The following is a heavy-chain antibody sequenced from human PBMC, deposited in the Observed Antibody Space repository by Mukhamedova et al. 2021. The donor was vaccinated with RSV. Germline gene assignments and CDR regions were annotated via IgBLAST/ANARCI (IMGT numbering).Heavy chain of an antibody. CDR2: SDGSM. CDR3: AKGGDARGRNHSPSDC. V-gene: IGHV3-53*01. Sequence: SDGSMYYADSVKGRFTISRDNSRDTVYLQMNGLRAEDTAVYYCAKGGDARGRNHSPSDCWGQGTLVTVSS. D-gene: IGHD1-14*01. J-gene: IGHJ4*02.